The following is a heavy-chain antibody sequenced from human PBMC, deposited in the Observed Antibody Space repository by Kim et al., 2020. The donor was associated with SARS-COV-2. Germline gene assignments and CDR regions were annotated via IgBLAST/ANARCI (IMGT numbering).Heavy chain of an antibody. CDR1: GVTFNTYG. CDR2: ISYDGSNK. J-gene: IGHJ4*02. Sequence: GGSLRLSCAASGVTFNTYGMHWVRQAPGKWLEWVAVISYDGSNKYYADSVKGRFTISRDNSKNTLYLQMNSPRIEDTAVYYCAKSXXGXYXGXXXWGQGTXXTXSS. CDR3: AKSXXGXYXGXXX. D-gene: IGHD1-26*01. V-gene: IGHV3-30*18.